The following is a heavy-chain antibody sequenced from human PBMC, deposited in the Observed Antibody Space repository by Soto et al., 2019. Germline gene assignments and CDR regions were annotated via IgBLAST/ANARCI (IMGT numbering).Heavy chain of an antibody. CDR2: IIPIFGTA. D-gene: IGHD3-10*01. V-gene: IGHV1-69*13. Sequence: SVKVSCKASGYTFTSYDISWVRQAPGQGLEWMGGIIPIFGTANYAQKFQGRVTITADESTSTAYMELSSLRSEDTAVYYCARDLLFDPWGQGTLVTVYS. CDR3: ARDLLFDP. CDR1: GYTFTSYD. J-gene: IGHJ5*02.